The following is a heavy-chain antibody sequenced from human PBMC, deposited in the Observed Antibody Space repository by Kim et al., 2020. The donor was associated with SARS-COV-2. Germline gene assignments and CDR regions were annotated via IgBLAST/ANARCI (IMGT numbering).Heavy chain of an antibody. J-gene: IGHJ2*01. Sequence: SETLSLTCTVSGGSIRDSSYYWGWFRQSPGKGLEWIGTVYYSGNTYYSPSLRSRVTILVDTSKNQFSLRLGSVTAADTALYFCARPRDSGTWY. CDR3: ARPRDSGTWY. CDR1: GGSIRDSSYY. CDR2: VYYSGNT. D-gene: IGHD6-25*01. V-gene: IGHV4-39*01.